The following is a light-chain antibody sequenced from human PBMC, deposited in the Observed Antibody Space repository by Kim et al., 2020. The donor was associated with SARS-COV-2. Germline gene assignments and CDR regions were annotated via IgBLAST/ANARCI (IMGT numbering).Light chain of an antibody. CDR3: QQYNNWPG. CDR1: QSVSSN. V-gene: IGKV3-15*01. J-gene: IGKJ3*01. CDR2: GAS. Sequence: SVSPGERATRSCRASQSVSSNLAWYQQKPGQAPRLLIYGASTRATGIPARFSGSGSGTEFTLTISSLQSEDFAVYYCQQYNNWPGFGPGTKVDIK.